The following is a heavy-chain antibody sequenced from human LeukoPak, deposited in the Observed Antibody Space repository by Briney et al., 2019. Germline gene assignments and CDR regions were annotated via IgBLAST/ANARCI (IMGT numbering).Heavy chain of an antibody. D-gene: IGHD3-22*01. CDR2: ISAYNGNT. CDR3: ARDYYDSGGYYFDAFDI. CDR1: GYTFTTYV. V-gene: IGHV1-18*01. J-gene: IGHJ3*02. Sequence: PGASVKVSCKASGYTFTTYVISWVRQAPGQGLEWMGWISAYNGNTNYAQKLQGRVTMTTDTSTSTAYMELRSLRSDDTAVYYCARDYYDSGGYYFDAFDIWGQGTMVTVSS.